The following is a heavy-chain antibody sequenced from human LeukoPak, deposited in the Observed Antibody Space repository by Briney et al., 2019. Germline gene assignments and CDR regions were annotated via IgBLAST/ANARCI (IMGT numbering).Heavy chain of an antibody. CDR2: IWYDGSNK. CDR3: SQQVGARDDAFDI. J-gene: IGHJ3*02. CDR1: GFTFSSYG. V-gene: IGHV3-33*01. D-gene: IGHD1-26*01. Sequence: GRSLRLSCAASGFTFSSYGMHWVRQVPGKGLEWVAVIWYDGSNKYHADSVKGRFTISRDNSKNTLYLQMNSLRAEDTAVYYCSQQVGARDDAFDIWGQGTMVTVSS.